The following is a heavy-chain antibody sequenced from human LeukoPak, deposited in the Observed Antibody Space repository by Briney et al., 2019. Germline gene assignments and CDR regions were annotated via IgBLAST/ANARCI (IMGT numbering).Heavy chain of an antibody. Sequence: GGSLRLSCAASGFTFSSFAMSWVRQAPGKGLEWVSAISGSGGTTYYADSVKGRFTISRDNSKNTLYLQMNSLRAEDTAIYYCAKDGMVRGIIIRSSWFFDLWGRGALVTVSS. CDR2: ISGSGGTT. CDR3: AKDGMVRGIIIRSSWFFDL. V-gene: IGHV3-23*01. J-gene: IGHJ2*01. D-gene: IGHD3-10*01. CDR1: GFTFSSFA.